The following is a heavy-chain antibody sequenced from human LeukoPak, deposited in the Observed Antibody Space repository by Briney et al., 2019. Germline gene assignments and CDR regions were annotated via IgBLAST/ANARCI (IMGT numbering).Heavy chain of an antibody. Sequence: SQTLSLTCAISGDSVSRNTVTWNWIRQSPSRGLEWLGRTYYRSKWSNDYAVSVKSRIIINPDTSKNQFSLQLDSVTPEDTAVYYCVRVTGGVFDYWGPGTLVTVSS. CDR2: TYYRSKWSN. CDR3: VRVTGGVFDY. J-gene: IGHJ4*02. V-gene: IGHV6-1*01. D-gene: IGHD2-8*02. CDR1: GDSVSRNTVT.